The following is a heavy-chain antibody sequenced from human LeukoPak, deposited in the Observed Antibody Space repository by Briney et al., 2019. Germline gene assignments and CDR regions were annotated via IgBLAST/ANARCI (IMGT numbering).Heavy chain of an antibody. D-gene: IGHD1-1*01. V-gene: IGHV4-34*01. J-gene: IGHJ4*02. Sequence: PGGSLRLSCAASGFTVSSYYMSWVRQPPGKGLEWIGEINHSGSTNYSPSLKSRVTISVGTSKNQFSLKLSSVTAADTAVYYCARRGRRYNWNDGRPGYYFDYWGQGTLVTVSS. CDR1: GFTVSSYY. CDR3: ARRGRRYNWNDGRPGYYFDY. CDR2: INHSGST.